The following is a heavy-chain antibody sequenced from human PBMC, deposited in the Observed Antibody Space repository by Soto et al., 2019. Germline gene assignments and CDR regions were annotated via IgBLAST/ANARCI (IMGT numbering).Heavy chain of an antibody. D-gene: IGHD6-19*01. J-gene: IGHJ3*02. CDR1: GGSVSSGSYY. CDR2: NYYSVST. Sequence: SETLSLTCTVSGGSVSSGSYYWSWIRQPPGKGLEWIAYNYYSVSTNYNPSLKSRVTISVDTSKNQCSLKLSSVTAADTAVYYCAIALQYNYGWYAFDIWGHGTMVTGSS. V-gene: IGHV4-61*01. CDR3: AIALQYNYGWYAFDI.